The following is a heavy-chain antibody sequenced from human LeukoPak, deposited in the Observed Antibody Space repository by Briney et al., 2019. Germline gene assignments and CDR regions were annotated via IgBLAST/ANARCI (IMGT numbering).Heavy chain of an antibody. J-gene: IGHJ3*02. CDR2: IYTSGST. CDR3: ARDASDFDWLSRWAFDI. Sequence: SETLSLTCTVSGGSISSYYWSWIRQPAGKGLEWIGRIYTSGSTNYNPSLKSRVTMSVDTSKNQFSLKLSSVTAADTAVYYCARDASDFDWLSRWAFDIWGQGTMVTVSS. CDR1: GGSISSYY. D-gene: IGHD3-9*01. V-gene: IGHV4-4*07.